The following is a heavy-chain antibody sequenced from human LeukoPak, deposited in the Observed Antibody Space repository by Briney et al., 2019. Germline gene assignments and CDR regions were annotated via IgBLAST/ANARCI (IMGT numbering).Heavy chain of an antibody. CDR1: GGSISSYY. J-gene: IGHJ4*02. CDR3: ARLGGSWAFDY. CDR2: IYYSGST. V-gene: IGHV4-59*08. Sequence: SETLSLTCTVSGGSISSYYWSWIRQPPGKGLEWIGYIYYSGSTNYNPSLKSRVTISVDTSKNQFSLNLSSVTAADTAVYYCARLGGSWAFDYWGQGTLVTVSS. D-gene: IGHD1-26*01.